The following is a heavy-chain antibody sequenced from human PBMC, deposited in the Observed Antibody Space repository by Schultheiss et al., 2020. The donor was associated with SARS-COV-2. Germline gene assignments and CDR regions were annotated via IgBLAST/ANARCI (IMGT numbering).Heavy chain of an antibody. J-gene: IGHJ3*02. CDR2: IGTAGDT. D-gene: IGHD4-11*01. CDR1: GFTFSSYD. V-gene: IGHV3-13*01. Sequence: GGSLRLSCAASGFTFSSYDMHWVRQATGKGLEWVSAIGTAGDTYYPGSVKGRFTISRDNSKNTLYLQMNSLRAEDTAVYYCARATVKWDAFDIWGQGTMVTVSS. CDR3: ARATVKWDAFDI.